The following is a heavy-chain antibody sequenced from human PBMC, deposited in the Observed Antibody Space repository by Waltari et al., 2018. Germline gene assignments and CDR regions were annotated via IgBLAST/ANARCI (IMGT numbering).Heavy chain of an antibody. J-gene: IGHJ4*01. D-gene: IGHD1-26*01. CDR2: IKHDGSET. Sequence: EVQLVESGGGLVQPGGSLRLSCAASGFTFTSYRMSWVRQAPGKGLEWVANIKHDGSETYYVDSVKGRFTISRDNAKNSLYLQMNSLRAEDTAVYYCARQVGTTTRFDYWGHGTLVTVSS. CDR1: GFTFTSYR. V-gene: IGHV3-7*01. CDR3: ARQVGTTTRFDY.